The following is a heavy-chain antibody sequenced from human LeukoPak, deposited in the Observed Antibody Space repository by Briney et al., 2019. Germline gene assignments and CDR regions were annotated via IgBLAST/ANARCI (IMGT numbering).Heavy chain of an antibody. D-gene: IGHD3-16*01. V-gene: IGHV4-59*01. J-gene: IGHJ4*02. CDR1: GGSISTDY. Sequence: PSETLFLTCTVSGGSISTDYWNWIRQPPGKGLEWIGSMYYSGSTNYNPSLKSRVTISVDTSKNQFSLKLSSVTAADTAVYYCARGGYVWGTPFEYWGQGTLVTVSS. CDR3: ARGGYVWGTPFEY. CDR2: MYYSGST.